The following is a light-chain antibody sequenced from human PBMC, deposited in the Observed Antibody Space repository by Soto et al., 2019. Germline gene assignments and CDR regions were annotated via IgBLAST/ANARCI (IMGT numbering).Light chain of an antibody. Sequence: EIVMTQSPATLSVSPGERATLSCRASQSVSDTLAWYQQKPGQAPRLLVYRASTRATGVPARFSGSGSGTEFTLTISSLQSEDFAVYYCQKYNNWPPWTFGQGTKVEIK. V-gene: IGKV3-15*01. J-gene: IGKJ1*01. CDR2: RAS. CDR1: QSVSDT. CDR3: QKYNNWPPWT.